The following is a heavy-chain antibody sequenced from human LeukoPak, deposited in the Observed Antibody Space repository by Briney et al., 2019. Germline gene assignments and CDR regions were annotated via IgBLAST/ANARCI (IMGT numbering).Heavy chain of an antibody. V-gene: IGHV3-7*01. J-gene: IGHJ4*02. CDR3: AIVVPAAEFDY. CDR1: GFTFSSYW. CDR2: IKQDGSEK. D-gene: IGHD2-2*01. Sequence: PGGSLRLSCAASGFTFSSYWMSWVRQAPGKGLEWVANIKQDGSEKYYVDSVKGRFTISRDSAKNSLYLQMNSLRAEDTAVYYCAIVVPAAEFDYWGQGTLVTASS.